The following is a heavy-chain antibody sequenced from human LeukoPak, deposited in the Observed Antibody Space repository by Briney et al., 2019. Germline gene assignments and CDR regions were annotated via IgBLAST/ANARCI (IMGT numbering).Heavy chain of an antibody. CDR3: ATEMEGGGYLRHFDY. CDR1: GFTFSSYW. Sequence: GGSLRLSCAGSGFTFSSYWMSWVRQAPGKGLEWVANIKQDGSELRYVDSVKGRFTISRDNAKNSLYLQMTSLRAEDTAVYYCATEMEGGGYLRHFDYWGQGTLVTVSS. V-gene: IGHV3-7*05. D-gene: IGHD3-16*01. CDR2: IKQDGSEL. J-gene: IGHJ4*02.